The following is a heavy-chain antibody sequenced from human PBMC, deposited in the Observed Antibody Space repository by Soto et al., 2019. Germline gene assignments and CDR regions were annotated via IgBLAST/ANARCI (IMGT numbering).Heavy chain of an antibody. CDR3: ATYSYGASFS. CDR2: ISFDGTNK. D-gene: IGHD4-17*01. J-gene: IGHJ5*02. Sequence: GSLRLSCAASGFTFSTFSMHWVRQAPGKGLEWVAVISFDGTNKYSADSVRGRFTISRDDSKSTLYLQMDSLKTEDTAAYHCATYSYGASFSWGQGTQVTVSS. CDR1: GFTFSTFS. V-gene: IGHV3-30*04.